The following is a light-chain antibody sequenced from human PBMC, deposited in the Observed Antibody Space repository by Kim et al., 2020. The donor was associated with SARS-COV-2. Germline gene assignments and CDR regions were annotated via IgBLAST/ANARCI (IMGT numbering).Light chain of an antibody. V-gene: IGLV3-1*01. Sequence: VSPGQTASITCSGDKLGDKYACWYQQKPGHSPVLVIYQDNKRPSGIPERFSGSNSANTATLTISGTQAMDEADYYCQAWDRSTAVFGGGTQLTVL. CDR3: QAWDRSTAV. J-gene: IGLJ2*01. CDR1: KLGDKY. CDR2: QDN.